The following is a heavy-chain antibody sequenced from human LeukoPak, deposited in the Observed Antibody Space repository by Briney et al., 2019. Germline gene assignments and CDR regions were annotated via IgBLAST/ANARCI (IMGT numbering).Heavy chain of an antibody. D-gene: IGHD1-1*01. CDR2: IYSGGST. CDR3: AREMATTETFDY. CDR1: GFTVSSNY. Sequence: GGSLRLSCAASGFTVSSNYMSWVRQAPGKGLEWVSVIYSGGSTYYADSVKGRFTISRDSSENTLYLQMNSLRGEDTAAYYCAREMATTETFDYWGQGALVTVSS. J-gene: IGHJ4*02. V-gene: IGHV3-66*01.